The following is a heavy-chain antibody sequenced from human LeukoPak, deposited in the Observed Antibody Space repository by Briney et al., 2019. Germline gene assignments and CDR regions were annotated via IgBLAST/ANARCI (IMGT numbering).Heavy chain of an antibody. Sequence: PGGSLRLSCAASGFTFSNYVMSWVRQAPGKGLEWVSAITGSGDNTYYADSVKGRFTISRDNSKNTLYLQMNSLRAEDTVVYYCAKRGPAGAGKSPDYFEYWGQGTLVTVSS. D-gene: IGHD6-19*01. CDR3: AKRGPAGAGKSPDYFEY. CDR2: ITGSGDNT. J-gene: IGHJ4*02. CDR1: GFTFSNYV. V-gene: IGHV3-23*01.